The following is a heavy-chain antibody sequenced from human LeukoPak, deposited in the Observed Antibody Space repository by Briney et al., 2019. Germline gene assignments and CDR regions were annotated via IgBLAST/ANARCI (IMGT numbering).Heavy chain of an antibody. D-gene: IGHD5-12*01. CDR3: ARDKIVATRSPLDY. CDR1: GGSISSSSYY. CDR2: IYYSGST. J-gene: IGHJ4*02. V-gene: IGHV4-39*02. Sequence: SEALSLTCTVSGGSISSSSYYWGWIRQPPGTGLEWIGSIYYSGSTYCNPSLKSRVTISVDTSKNQFSLKLSSVTAADTAVYYCARDKIVATRSPLDYWGQGTLVTVSS.